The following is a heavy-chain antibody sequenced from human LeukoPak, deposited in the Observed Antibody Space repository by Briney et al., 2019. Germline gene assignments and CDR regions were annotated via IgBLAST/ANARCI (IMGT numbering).Heavy chain of an antibody. CDR1: GYKFTDDY. CDR2: ISGNNGNT. Sequence: GASVKVSCKASGYKFTDDYMQWVRQAPGQGLEWMGWISGNNGNTNYAQKVQGRVTMTTDTSTSTAYMELRSLRSDDTAVYYCARGRAAGTFWLDYWGQGTLVTVSS. CDR3: ARGRAAGTFWLDY. J-gene: IGHJ4*02. D-gene: IGHD6-13*01. V-gene: IGHV1-18*04.